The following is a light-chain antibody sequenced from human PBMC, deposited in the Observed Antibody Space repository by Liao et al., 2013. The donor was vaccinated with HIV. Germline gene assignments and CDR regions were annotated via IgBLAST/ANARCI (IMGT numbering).Light chain of an antibody. Sequence: SYELTQPPSVSVAPGKTARMTCGGDNIGSKSVHWYQQKPGQAPVLVIYYDSDRPSGIPERFSGSNSGNTATLSISRVEAGDEADYYCQVWDSNSDHPYVFGSGTKVTVL. V-gene: IGLV3-21*01. CDR2: YDS. CDR1: NIGSKS. CDR3: QVWDSNSDHPYV. J-gene: IGLJ1*01.